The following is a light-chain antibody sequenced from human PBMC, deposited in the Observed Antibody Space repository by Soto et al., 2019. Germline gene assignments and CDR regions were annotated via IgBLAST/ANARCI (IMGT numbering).Light chain of an antibody. CDR3: QQYGSSPGT. Sequence: EHVLTQSPGSLALSPGERATPSCRASQSVSSSYLAWYQQKPGQAPRLLIYGASSRATGIPDRFSGSGSGTDFTLTTSRLEPEDFAVYYCQQYGSSPGTFGQGTRLEI. CDR2: GAS. CDR1: QSVSSSY. V-gene: IGKV3-20*01. J-gene: IGKJ5*01.